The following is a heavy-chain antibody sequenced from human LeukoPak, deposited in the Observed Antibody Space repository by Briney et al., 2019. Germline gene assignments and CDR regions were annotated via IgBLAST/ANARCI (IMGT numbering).Heavy chain of an antibody. CDR2: INYSGST. CDR3: ARDEAIFGAGYYYGMDV. V-gene: IGHV4-31*03. CDR1: GGSFSSGSYY. Sequence: SETLSLTCTVSGGSFSSGSYYWSWIRQPPGKGLEWIGYINYSGSTYYNPSLKSRVTISVDTSQNQFSLKLSSVTAADTALYYCARDEAIFGAGYYYGMDVWGQGTTVTVSS. D-gene: IGHD3-3*01. J-gene: IGHJ6*02.